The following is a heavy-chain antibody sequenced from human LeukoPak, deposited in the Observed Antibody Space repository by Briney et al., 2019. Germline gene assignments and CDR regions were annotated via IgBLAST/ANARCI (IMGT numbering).Heavy chain of an antibody. V-gene: IGHV1-18*01. Sequence: ASVKVSCKASGYTFTSYGISWVRQAPGQGLEWMGWISAYNSNTNYAQKLQGRVTMTTDTSTSTAYMELRSLRSDDTAVYYCARAHQDIVATSPPFDPWGQGTLVTVSS. J-gene: IGHJ5*02. CDR3: ARAHQDIVATSPPFDP. D-gene: IGHD5-12*01. CDR2: ISAYNSNT. CDR1: GYTFTSYG.